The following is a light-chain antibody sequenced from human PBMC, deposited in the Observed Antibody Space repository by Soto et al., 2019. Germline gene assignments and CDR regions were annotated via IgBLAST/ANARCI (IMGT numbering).Light chain of an antibody. CDR2: DAS. CDR3: QQRSNWPPA. CDR1: QSVGSY. Sequence: EIVLTQSTATLSLSPGERATLSCRASQSVGSYLAWYQQKPGQAPRLLIYDASNRATGIPARFSGGGSGTDFTLTISSLEPEDFAVYYCQQRSNWPPAFGQGTRLEIK. J-gene: IGKJ5*01. V-gene: IGKV3-11*01.